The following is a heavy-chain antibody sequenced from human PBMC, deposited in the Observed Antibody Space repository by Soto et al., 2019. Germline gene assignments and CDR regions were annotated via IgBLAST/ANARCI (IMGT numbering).Heavy chain of an antibody. CDR3: ARDRRVIPDADMDY. CDR1: GFTFSMYG. V-gene: IGHV3-30*06. Sequence: QVQLVESGGGVVQPGSSLRLSCEASGFTFSMYGMHWVRQAPGKGLEGVGVIYSDGSHQYYGDSVKGRFTISRDNSNKMVYLQMTGLRLDDSALYYCARDRRVIPDADMDYWGQEVLVTVSS. D-gene: IGHD2-21*01. CDR2: IYSDGSHQ. J-gene: IGHJ4*02.